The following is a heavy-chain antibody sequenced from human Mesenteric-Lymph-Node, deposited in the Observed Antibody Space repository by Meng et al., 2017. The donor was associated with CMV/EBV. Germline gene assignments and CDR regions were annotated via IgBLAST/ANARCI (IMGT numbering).Heavy chain of an antibody. CDR2: ISSTGSIK. Sequence: GESLKISCAASGFTFSNYEMNWVRQAPGKGLEWVSYISSTGSIKYCADSVKGRFTISRDNAKNSLYLQMNSLRAEDTAVYYCARGDAQAFDYWGQGTLVTVSS. J-gene: IGHJ4*02. V-gene: IGHV3-48*03. CDR3: ARGDAQAFDY. CDR1: GFTFSNYE.